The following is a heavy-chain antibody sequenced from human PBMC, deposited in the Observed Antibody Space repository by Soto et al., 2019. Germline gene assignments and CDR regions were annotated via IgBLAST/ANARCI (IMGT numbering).Heavy chain of an antibody. V-gene: IGHV3-23*01. J-gene: IGHJ5*02. CDR3: AKGKGASAPFDPWFDP. Sequence: PGGSLRLSCAASGFTFSSYAMSWVRQAPGKGLEWVSIISVSGGTTYYADSVKGRFTISRDNSKNTLYLQMNSLRVEDTAVYYCAKGKGASAPFDPWFDPWGQGTLVTVSS. D-gene: IGHD1-26*01. CDR1: GFTFSSYA. CDR2: ISVSGGTT.